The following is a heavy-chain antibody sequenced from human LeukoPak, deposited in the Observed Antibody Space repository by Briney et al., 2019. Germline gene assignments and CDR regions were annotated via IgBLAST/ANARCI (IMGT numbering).Heavy chain of an antibody. CDR3: ARGYSSGWAYYYYYYMDV. J-gene: IGHJ6*03. V-gene: IGHV1-8*01. D-gene: IGHD6-19*01. CDR1: GYTFTSYD. Sequence: ASVKVSCKASGYTFTSYDINWVRQATGQGLEWMGWMNPNSGNTGYAQKFQGRVTMTRNTSISTAYMELSSPRSEDAAVYYCARGYSSGWAYYYYYYMDVWGKGTTVTVSS. CDR2: MNPNSGNT.